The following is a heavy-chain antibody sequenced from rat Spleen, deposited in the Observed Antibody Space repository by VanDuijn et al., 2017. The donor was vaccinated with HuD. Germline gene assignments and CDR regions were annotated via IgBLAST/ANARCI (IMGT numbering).Heavy chain of an antibody. Sequence: QVQLKESGPGLVQPSQTLSLTCTVSGFSLTSYTVSWVRQPPGKGLEWIAAISSGGSTYYNSALKSRLSISRDTSKSQVFLKMNSLQTEDTAMYFCARPGVGVMDAWGQGASVTVSS. J-gene: IGHJ4*01. D-gene: IGHD4-3*01. CDR1: GFSLTSYT. CDR3: ARPGVGVMDA. V-gene: IGHV2-6*01. CDR2: ISSGGST.